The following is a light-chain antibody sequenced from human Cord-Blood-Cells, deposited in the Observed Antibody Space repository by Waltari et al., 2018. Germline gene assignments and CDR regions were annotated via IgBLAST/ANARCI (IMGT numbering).Light chain of an antibody. Sequence: EIVLTQSPGTLSSSPGERDTPSCSASQSVSSIYLALYQQKPGQAPRHLIDGASSCATGNPDRFSGSGSGSYFTLTISRLEPEDFAVYYCQQYGSSPYSFGQGTKLEIK. CDR2: GAS. CDR3: QQYGSSPYS. CDR1: QSVSSIY. V-gene: IGKV3-20*01. J-gene: IGKJ2*03.